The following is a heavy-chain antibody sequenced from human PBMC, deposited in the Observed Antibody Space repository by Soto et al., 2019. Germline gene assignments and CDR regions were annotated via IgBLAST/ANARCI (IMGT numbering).Heavy chain of an antibody. D-gene: IGHD3-22*01. J-gene: IGHJ6*02. Sequence: SETLSLTCTVSGDSISGYYWSWIRQSPGKGLEWTGYIYESGSINYNPSLKSRVTMSIDTSKNQFSLKLSSVTAADTAVYYCARSGRSGYYYYYGMDVWGQGTTVTVSS. CDR3: ARSGRSGYYYYYGMDV. V-gene: IGHV4-59*01. CDR1: GDSISGYY. CDR2: IYESGSI.